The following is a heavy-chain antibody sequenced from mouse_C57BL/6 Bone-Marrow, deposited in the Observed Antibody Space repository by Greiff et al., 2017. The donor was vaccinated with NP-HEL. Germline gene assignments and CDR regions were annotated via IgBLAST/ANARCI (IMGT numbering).Heavy chain of an antibody. CDR1: GYSITSYY. CDR2: ISYSGST. Sequence: DVQLQESGPGLAKPSQTLSLTCSVTGYSITSYYWNWIRKCPGNKLEYIGYISYSGSTYYNPSIKSRISITRDTSTNKYYLLLTSVTTEDTSTYYCARFTTIVATGNWYVYVWGTGTTVTLSS. CDR3: ARFTTIVATGNWYVYV. V-gene: IGHV3-8*01. J-gene: IGHJ1*03. D-gene: IGHD1-1*01.